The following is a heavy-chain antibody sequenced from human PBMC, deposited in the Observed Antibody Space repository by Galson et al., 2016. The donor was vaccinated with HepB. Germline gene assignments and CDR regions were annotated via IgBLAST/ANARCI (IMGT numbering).Heavy chain of an antibody. CDR2: IDPYDSYI. D-gene: IGHD3-3*01. CDR3: ARYYFWSGSWWFDP. V-gene: IGHV5-10-1*01. CDR1: GYNFTSYW. Sequence: QSGAEVKQPGESLRISCKGSGYNFTSYWINWVRQMPGKGLEWMGRIDPYDSYINYSPSFQGHVTISADKSIGTAYLQWSSLKASDTAMYYCARYYFWSGSWWFDPWGQGTLVTVSS. J-gene: IGHJ5*02.